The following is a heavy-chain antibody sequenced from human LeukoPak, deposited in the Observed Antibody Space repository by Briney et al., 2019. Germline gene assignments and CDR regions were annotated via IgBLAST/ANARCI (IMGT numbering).Heavy chain of an antibody. Sequence: SETLSLTCAVYGGSFSGYYWSWIRQPPGKGLEWIGEINHSGSTNYNPSLKSRVTISVDTSKNQFSLKLSSVTAADTAVYYCARVHSDWYRRFDYWGQGTLVTVSS. J-gene: IGHJ4*02. CDR2: INHSGST. CDR3: ARVHSDWYRRFDY. D-gene: IGHD6-19*01. V-gene: IGHV4-34*01. CDR1: GGSFSGYY.